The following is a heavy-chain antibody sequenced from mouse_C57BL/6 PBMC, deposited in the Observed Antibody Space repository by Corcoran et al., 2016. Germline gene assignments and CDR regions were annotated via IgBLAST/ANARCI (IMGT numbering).Heavy chain of an antibody. V-gene: IGHV1-19*01. D-gene: IGHD3-2*02. CDR3: AREDSSGYTLDY. Sequence: EVRLQQSGPVRVKPGASLKMSCKASGYTFTDYYMNWVKQSHGKSLEWIGVINPYNGGTSYNQKFKGKATLTVDKSSRTAYMELNSLTSEDSAVYYCAREDSSGYTLDYWGQGTTLTVSS. CDR1: GYTFTDYY. J-gene: IGHJ2*01. CDR2: INPYNGGT.